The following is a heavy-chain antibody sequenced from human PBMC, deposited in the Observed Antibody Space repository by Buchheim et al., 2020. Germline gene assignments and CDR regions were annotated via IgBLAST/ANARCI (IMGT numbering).Heavy chain of an antibody. J-gene: IGHJ6*02. CDR3: AKARRGWLQSLYGMDV. V-gene: IGHV3-30*18. D-gene: IGHD5-24*01. Sequence: QVQLVESGGGVVQPGRSLRLSCAASGFTFSSYGMHWVRQAPGKGLEWVAVISYDGSNKYYADSVKGRFTISRDNSKNTLYLQMNSLRAEDTAVYYCAKARRGWLQSLYGMDVWGQGTT. CDR1: GFTFSSYG. CDR2: ISYDGSNK.